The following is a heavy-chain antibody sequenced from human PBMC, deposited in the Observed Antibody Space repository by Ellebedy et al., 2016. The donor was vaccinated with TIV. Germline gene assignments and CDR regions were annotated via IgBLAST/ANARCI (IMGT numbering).Heavy chain of an antibody. V-gene: IGHV3-21*04. CDR1: GFTLSSYS. D-gene: IGHD5-12*01. CDR3: AIPYWDSGYVGDY. Sequence: GESLKISXAASGFTLSSYSVNWVRQAPGKGLEWVSSISSSSSYIYYADSVKGRFTISRDNSKNTLYLQMNSLRAEDTAVYYCAIPYWDSGYVGDYWGQGTLVTASS. J-gene: IGHJ4*02. CDR2: ISSSSSYI.